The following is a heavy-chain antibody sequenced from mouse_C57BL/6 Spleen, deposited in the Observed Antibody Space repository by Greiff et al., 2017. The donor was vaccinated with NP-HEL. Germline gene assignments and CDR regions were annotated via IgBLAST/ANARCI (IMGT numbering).Heavy chain of an antibody. V-gene: IGHV14-4*01. D-gene: IGHD2-12*01. CDR1: GFNIKDDY. J-gene: IGHJ3*01. CDR2: IDPENGDT. Sequence: EVKLMESGAELVRPGASVKLSCTASGFNIKDDYMHWVKQRPEQGLEWIGWIDPENGDTEYASKFQGKATITADTSSNTAYLQLSSLTSEDTAVYYCTTRYDREGGFAYWGQGTLVTVSA. CDR3: TTRYDREGGFAY.